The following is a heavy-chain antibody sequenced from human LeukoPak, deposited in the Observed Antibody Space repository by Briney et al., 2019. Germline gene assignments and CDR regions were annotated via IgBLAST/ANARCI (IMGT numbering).Heavy chain of an antibody. V-gene: IGHV3-23*01. Sequence: GGSLRLSCAASGFTFSTYAMNWVRQAPGKGLEWVSGISGSGGSTYYADSVKGRFTISRDTSKNTLYLQMNSLRAEDTAVYYCAKPIYGGSSQGPDYWGQGTLVTVSS. CDR2: ISGSGGST. J-gene: IGHJ4*02. CDR1: GFTFSTYA. CDR3: AKPIYGGSSQGPDY. D-gene: IGHD1-26*01.